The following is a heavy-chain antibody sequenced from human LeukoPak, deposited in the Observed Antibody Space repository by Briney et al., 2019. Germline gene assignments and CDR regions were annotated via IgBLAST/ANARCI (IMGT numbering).Heavy chain of an antibody. CDR1: GVSINNHY. J-gene: IGHJ4*02. V-gene: IGHV4-59*11. D-gene: IGHD1-26*01. CDR2: MSYNVRS. CDR3: ARDEWEHNY. Sequence: PSETLSLTCTVSGVSINNHYWSWIRQSPGKGLEWIGYMSYNVRSDYNPSLKGRVTISIDTSKNRLSLKLNSVTTADTAVYYCARDEWEHNYWGQGTLVTVSS.